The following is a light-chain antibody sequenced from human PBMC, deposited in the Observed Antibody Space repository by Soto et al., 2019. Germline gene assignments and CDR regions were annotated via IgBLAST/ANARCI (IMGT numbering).Light chain of an antibody. CDR1: PSVSSY. CDR3: QQRGD. V-gene: IGKV3-11*01. Sequence: EIVLTQSPATLSLSPGERATLSCRASPSVSSYLAWYQQKPGQAPRLLIYDASNRATGIPARFSGSGSGTDFTLTISSLEPEDFAVYYCQQRGDFGGGTKVEIK. CDR2: DAS. J-gene: IGKJ4*01.